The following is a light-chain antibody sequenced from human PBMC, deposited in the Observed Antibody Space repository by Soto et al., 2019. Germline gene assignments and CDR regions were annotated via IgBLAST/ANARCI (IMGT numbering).Light chain of an antibody. CDR1: SSDVGTYNY. CDR2: DVS. V-gene: IGLV2-11*01. Sequence: QSALTQPRSVSGPPGQSVSISCSGTSSDVGTYNYVSWYQQHPGKAPNLMIYDVSKRPSGVPDRFSGSKSGNTASLTISGLQAEDEADYSGCSYAGGYTHAVFGGGTKLTVL. J-gene: IGLJ2*01. CDR3: CSYAGGYTHAV.